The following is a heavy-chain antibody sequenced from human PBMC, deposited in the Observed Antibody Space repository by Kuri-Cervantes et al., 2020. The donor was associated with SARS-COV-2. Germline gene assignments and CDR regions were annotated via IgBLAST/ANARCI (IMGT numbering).Heavy chain of an antibody. CDR3: ARGGYSSSSGHYFDY. D-gene: IGHD6-6*01. V-gene: IGHV3-30*03. CDR2: ISYDGSNK. CDR1: GFTFSSYG. J-gene: IGHJ4*02. Sequence: GESLKISCAASGFTFSSYGMHWVRQAPGKGLEWVAVISYDGSNKYYADSVKGRFTISRDNAKNSLYLQMNSLRAEDTAVYYCARGGYSSSSGHYFDYWGQGTLVTVSS.